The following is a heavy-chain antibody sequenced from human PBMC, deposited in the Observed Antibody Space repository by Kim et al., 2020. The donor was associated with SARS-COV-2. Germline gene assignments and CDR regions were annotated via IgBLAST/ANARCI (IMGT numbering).Heavy chain of an antibody. V-gene: IGHV3-64*01. CDR3: ARSESSGWYTAFYI. D-gene: IGHD6-13*01. CDR1: GFTFSDYA. Sequence: GGSLRLSCVASGFTFSDYAMPWVRQAPGKGLQYVSAISGSGGSTFHANAVEGRFTISRDNSKNTLYLQMGSLRPDAMAIYYCARSESSGWYTAFYIWGQG. CDR2: ISGSGGST. J-gene: IGHJ3*02.